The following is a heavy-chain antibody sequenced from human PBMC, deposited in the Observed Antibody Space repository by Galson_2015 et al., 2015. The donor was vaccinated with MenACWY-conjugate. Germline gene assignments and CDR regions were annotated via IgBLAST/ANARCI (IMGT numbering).Heavy chain of an antibody. CDR3: AKDYYDSGTYFNPFDY. V-gene: IGHV3-23*01. J-gene: IGHJ4*02. D-gene: IGHD3-10*01. CDR2: IIGNGVTT. Sequence: SLRLSCAASGFTFSSYAMSWVRQAPGKGLEWVSGIIGNGVTTYYADPVKGRFAISRDNSKNTLYLQMSSLRAEDTAVYYCAKDYYDSGTYFNPFDYWGQGTLVTVSS. CDR1: GFTFSSYA.